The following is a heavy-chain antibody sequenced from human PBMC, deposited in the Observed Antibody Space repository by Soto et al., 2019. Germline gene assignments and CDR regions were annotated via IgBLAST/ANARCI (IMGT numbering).Heavy chain of an antibody. CDR1: GGPFSSYA. J-gene: IGHJ5*02. D-gene: IGHD3-10*01. V-gene: IGHV1-69*06. CDR2: ITPIFGEP. CDR3: ARGGSSSIINWFDP. Sequence: QVQLEQSGAALKKPGSSVKVSCKASGGPFSSYAINWVRQAPGQGLEWMGGITPIFGEPKYAQQFQGRVTITADRATSTAYMELSSLRSDDTAVYFCARGGSSSIINWFDPCGQGTLVTVSS.